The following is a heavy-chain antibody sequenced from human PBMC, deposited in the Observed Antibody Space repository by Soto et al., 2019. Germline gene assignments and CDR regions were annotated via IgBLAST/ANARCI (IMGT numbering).Heavy chain of an antibody. CDR1: GFTFSSYA. CDR2: ISSNGGST. CDR3: ATDPQSSSGYDY. J-gene: IGHJ4*02. V-gene: IGHV3-64*01. Sequence: EVQLVESGGGLVQPGGPLRLSCAASGFTFSSYAMHWVRQAPGKGLEYVSAISSNGGSTYYANSVKGRFTISRDNSKNTLYLQMGSLRAEDMAVYYCATDPQSSSGYDYWGQGTLVTVSS. D-gene: IGHD3-22*01.